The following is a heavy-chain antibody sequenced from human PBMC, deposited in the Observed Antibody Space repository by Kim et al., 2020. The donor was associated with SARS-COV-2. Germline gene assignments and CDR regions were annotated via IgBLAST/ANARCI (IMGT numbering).Heavy chain of an antibody. V-gene: IGHV6-1*01. CDR1: GDSVSSNSAA. CDR2: TYYRSKWYN. Sequence: SQTLSLTCAISGDSVSSNSAAWNWISQSPSRGLEWLGRTYYRSKWYNDYAVSVKSRITINPDTSKNQFSLQLNSVTPEDTAVYYCARTLSYSSSSPYYYYGMDVWGQGTTVTVSS. J-gene: IGHJ6*02. CDR3: ARTLSYSSSSPYYYYGMDV. D-gene: IGHD6-6*01.